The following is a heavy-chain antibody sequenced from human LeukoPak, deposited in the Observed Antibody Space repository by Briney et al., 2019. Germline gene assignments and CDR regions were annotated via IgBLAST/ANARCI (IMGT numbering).Heavy chain of an antibody. J-gene: IGHJ4*02. CDR1: GFTFSSYS. Sequence: PGGSLRLSCAASGFTFSSYSMNWVRQAPGKGLEWVSSISSSSSYIYYADSVKGRFTISRDNAKNSLYLQMNSLRAEDTAVYYCARWDCSGGSCYSRYYFDYWGQGTLVTVSS. D-gene: IGHD2-15*01. V-gene: IGHV3-21*01. CDR3: ARWDCSGGSCYSRYYFDY. CDR2: ISSSSSYI.